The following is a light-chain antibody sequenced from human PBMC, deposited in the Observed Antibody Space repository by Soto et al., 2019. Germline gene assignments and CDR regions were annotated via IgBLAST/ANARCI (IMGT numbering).Light chain of an antibody. V-gene: IGLV2-23*01. CDR2: EDS. Sequence: QSALTQPASVSGSPGQSITISCTGTSSVVGSYNLVSWYQQHPGKAPKLIIYEDSKRPSGVSNRFSGSKSGNTASLTISGLQAEDEADYYCCSYAGSGTYVFGPGTKVTVL. CDR3: CSYAGSGTYV. J-gene: IGLJ1*01. CDR1: SSVVGSYNL.